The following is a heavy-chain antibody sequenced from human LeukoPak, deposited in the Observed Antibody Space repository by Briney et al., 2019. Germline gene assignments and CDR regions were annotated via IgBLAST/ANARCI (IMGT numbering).Heavy chain of an antibody. D-gene: IGHD3/OR15-3a*01. CDR3: AKVVWPAYYWFDP. Sequence: GGSLRLPCAASGFTFSSYSMSWVRQAPGKGLEWVSAISGSGGSTYYADSVKGRFTISRDNSKNTLYLQMNSLRAEDTAVYYCAKVVWPAYYWFDPWGQGTLVTVSS. V-gene: IGHV3-23*01. CDR2: ISGSGGST. J-gene: IGHJ5*02. CDR1: GFTFSSYS.